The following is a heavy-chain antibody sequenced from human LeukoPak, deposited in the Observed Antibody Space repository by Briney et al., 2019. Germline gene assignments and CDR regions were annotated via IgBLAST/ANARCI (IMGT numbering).Heavy chain of an antibody. J-gene: IGHJ4*02. V-gene: IGHV4-34*01. CDR3: ARDRSYDFWSGYSTPDY. Sequence: SETLSLTCAVYGGSFSGYYWSWIRQPPGKGLEWIGEINHSGSTNYNPSLKSRVTISVDTSKNQFSLKLSSVTAADTAVYYCARDRSYDFWSGYSTPDYWGQGTLVTVSS. CDR2: INHSGST. CDR1: GGSFSGYY. D-gene: IGHD3-3*01.